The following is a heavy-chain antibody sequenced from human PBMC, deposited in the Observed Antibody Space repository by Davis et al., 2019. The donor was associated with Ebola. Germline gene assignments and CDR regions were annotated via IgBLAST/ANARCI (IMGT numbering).Heavy chain of an antibody. CDR2: IYPGDSDT. CDR3: ARQGTTSWDS. D-gene: IGHD2-2*01. V-gene: IGHV5-51*01. CDR1: GNSFASHW. Sequence: KVSCKDSGNSFASHWIGWVRQMPGKGLEWMGIIYPGDSDTRYSPSFQGQVTISADKSISTACLQWSSLKASDTATYYCARQGTTSWDSWGQGTLVTVSS. J-gene: IGHJ4*02.